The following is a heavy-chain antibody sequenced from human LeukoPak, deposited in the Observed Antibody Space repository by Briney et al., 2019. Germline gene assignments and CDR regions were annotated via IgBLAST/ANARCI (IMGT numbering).Heavy chain of an antibody. CDR2: IYPGDSDT. V-gene: IGHV5-51*01. CDR1: GYSLTSYG. J-gene: IGHJ4*02. D-gene: IGHD3-10*01. CDR3: ARPRGSATYVDY. Sequence: GESLKISCKGSGYSLTSYGITWVRHMPGKGLEWMGIIYPGDSDTKYSPSFQGHVTIPADKSISTAYLQWSSLKASDTAMYYCARPRGSATYVDYWGQGTLVTVSS.